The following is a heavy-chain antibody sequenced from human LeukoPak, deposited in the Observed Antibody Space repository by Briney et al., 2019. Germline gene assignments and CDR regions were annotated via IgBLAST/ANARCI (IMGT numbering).Heavy chain of an antibody. CDR2: INPSGGST. CDR3: VKAAPHTDVRIPIPYWNYVDS. V-gene: IGHV3-23*01. Sequence: GGSLRLSCAASGFTFSTSALGWVRQAPGKGLEWVSSINPSGGSTYYADSVKGRFTISKDDSKNTLYLQMNSLRAEDTAVYYCVKAAPHTDVRIPIPYWNYVDSWGQGVLVTVSS. J-gene: IGHJ4*02. D-gene: IGHD2-21*01. CDR1: GFTFSTSA.